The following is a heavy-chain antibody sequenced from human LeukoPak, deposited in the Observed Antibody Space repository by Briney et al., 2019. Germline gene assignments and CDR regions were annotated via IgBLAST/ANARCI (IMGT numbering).Heavy chain of an antibody. J-gene: IGHJ4*02. D-gene: IGHD2-21*01. CDR3: ARGLPYYGH. V-gene: IGHV4-59*08. CDR2: IYYSGNT. CDR1: GGSISNYY. Sequence: SETLSLTCSVSGGSISNYYWTWIRQPPGKGLEWIGYIYYSGNTNYNPSLKSRVTISLDTSKNQFSLKLTSVTAADTAVYYCARGLPYYGHWGQGILVTVSS.